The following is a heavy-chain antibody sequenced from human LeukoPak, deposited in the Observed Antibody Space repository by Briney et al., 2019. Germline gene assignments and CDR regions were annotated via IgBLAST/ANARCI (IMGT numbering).Heavy chain of an antibody. CDR1: GGTFSSYA. CDR2: IIPILGIA. CDR3: AATLAAAGTIDWFDP. Sequence: GASVKVSCKASGGTFSSYAISWVRQAPGQGLEWMGRIIPILGIANYAQKFQGRVTITADKSTSTAYMELSSLRSEDTAVYYCAATLAAAGTIDWFDPWGQGTLVTVSS. J-gene: IGHJ5*02. D-gene: IGHD6-13*01. V-gene: IGHV1-69*04.